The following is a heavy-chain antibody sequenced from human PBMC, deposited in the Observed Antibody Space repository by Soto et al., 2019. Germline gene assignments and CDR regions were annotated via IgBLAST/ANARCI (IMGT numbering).Heavy chain of an antibody. Sequence: QVQLVQSGAEVKKPGSSVKVSCKASGGTFSSYAISWVRQAPGQGLEWMGGIIPIFGTANYAQKFQGRVTITAXXSXSXXYMELSSLRSEDTAVYYCARNVDTPSVDYYYGMDVWGQGTTVTVSS. D-gene: IGHD5-18*01. CDR3: ARNVDTPSVDYYYGMDV. V-gene: IGHV1-69*12. CDR2: IIPIFGTA. CDR1: GGTFSSYA. J-gene: IGHJ6*02.